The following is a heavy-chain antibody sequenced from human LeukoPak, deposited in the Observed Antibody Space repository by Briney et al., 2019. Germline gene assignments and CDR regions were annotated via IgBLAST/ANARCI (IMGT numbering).Heavy chain of an antibody. Sequence: QAGGSLRLSCAASGFTFSSYWMSWVRQAPGKGLEWVANIKQDGSEKYYVDSVKGRFTISRDNAKNSLYLQMNSLRAEDTAIYYCAKQRSEVPVAASNYWGQGTLVTVSS. J-gene: IGHJ4*02. CDR2: IKQDGSEK. CDR3: AKQRSEVPVAASNY. CDR1: GFTFSSYW. D-gene: IGHD1-14*01. V-gene: IGHV3-7*03.